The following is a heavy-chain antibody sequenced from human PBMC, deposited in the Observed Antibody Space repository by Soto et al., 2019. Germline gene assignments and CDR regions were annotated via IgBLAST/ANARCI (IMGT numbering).Heavy chain of an antibody. Sequence: PGGSLRLSCAASGFTFSSFAMSWVRQAPGKGPEWVSSISGSGGSTYYADSVKGRLSISRDNSKNTLYLQMNSLRAEDTAVYYCAKRREGGYYIFDYWGQGTPVTVSS. CDR2: ISGSGGST. CDR3: AKRREGGYYIFDY. CDR1: GFTFSSFA. D-gene: IGHD3-10*01. V-gene: IGHV3-23*01. J-gene: IGHJ4*02.